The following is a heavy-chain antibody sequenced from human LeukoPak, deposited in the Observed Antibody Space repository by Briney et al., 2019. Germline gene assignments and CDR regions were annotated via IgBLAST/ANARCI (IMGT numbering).Heavy chain of an antibody. D-gene: IGHD5-12*01. Sequence: SETLSLTCAVSGGSISSGGYSWSWNRQPPGKGLEWIGYIYHSGSTYYNPSLKSRVTISVDRSKNQFSLKLSSVTAADTAVYYCARGGSLGGGYGFDYWGQGTLVTVSS. CDR3: ARGGSLGGGYGFDY. CDR2: IYHSGST. J-gene: IGHJ4*02. CDR1: GGSISSGGYS. V-gene: IGHV4-30-2*01.